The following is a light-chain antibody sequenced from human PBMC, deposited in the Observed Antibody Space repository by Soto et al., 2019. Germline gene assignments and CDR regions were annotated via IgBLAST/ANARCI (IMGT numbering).Light chain of an antibody. CDR2: GTS. Sequence: EIVLTQSPGTLSLSPGERATLSCRASQSVSSSYLAWYQQKHDQAPRLLIYGTSSRATGIPERFSGSGSGTDFTLTITRLEPEDFAVYYCQQYGSSPPYTFGQGTKLEIK. CDR3: QQYGSSPPYT. CDR1: QSVSSSY. V-gene: IGKV3-20*01. J-gene: IGKJ2*01.